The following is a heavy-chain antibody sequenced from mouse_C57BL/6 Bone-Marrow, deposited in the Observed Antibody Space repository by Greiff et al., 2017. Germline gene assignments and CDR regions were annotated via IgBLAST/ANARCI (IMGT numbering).Heavy chain of an antibody. CDR2: IYPGSGST. D-gene: IGHD2-2*01. CDR1: GYTFTSYW. V-gene: IGHV1-55*01. CDR3: ARSVSTMVTTALFDY. Sequence: QVQLQQPGAELVKPGASVKMSCKASGYTFTSYWITWVKQRPGQGLEWIGDIYPGSGSTNYNEKFKSKATLTVDTSSSTAYMQLSSLTSEDSAVYYCARSVSTMVTTALFDYWGQGTTLTVSS. J-gene: IGHJ2*01.